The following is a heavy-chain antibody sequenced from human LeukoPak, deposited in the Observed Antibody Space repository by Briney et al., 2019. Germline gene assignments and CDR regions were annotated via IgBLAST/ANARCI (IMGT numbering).Heavy chain of an antibody. Sequence: SGGSLRLSCVASGFTLSSYNMKWVRQAPGKRLEWVSSISWRSSDIEYADSVKGRFTISRDNAKNSLYLQMNSLRAEDTAVYYCARDYPGTFDYYDSSGPDAFDIWGQGTMVTVSS. J-gene: IGHJ3*02. CDR2: ISWRSSDI. V-gene: IGHV3-21*01. D-gene: IGHD3-22*01. CDR3: ARDYPGTFDYYDSSGPDAFDI. CDR1: GFTLSSYN.